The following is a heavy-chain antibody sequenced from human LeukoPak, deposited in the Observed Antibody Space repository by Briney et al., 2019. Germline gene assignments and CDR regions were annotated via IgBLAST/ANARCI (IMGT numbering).Heavy chain of an antibody. Sequence: PGGSLRVSCAASGFTFSSYAMSWVRQAPGKGLEWVSGVSGSGSSTYYADSVKGRFTVSRDNSKDTLYLQMNSLRAEDTAVYYCAKDTIDYYDNSGYYRGWGQGTLVTVSS. CDR1: GFTFSSYA. D-gene: IGHD3-22*01. CDR2: VSGSGSST. J-gene: IGHJ4*02. V-gene: IGHV3-23*01. CDR3: AKDTIDYYDNSGYYRG.